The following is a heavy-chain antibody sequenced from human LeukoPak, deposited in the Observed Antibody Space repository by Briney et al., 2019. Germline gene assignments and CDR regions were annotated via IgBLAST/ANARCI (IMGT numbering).Heavy chain of an antibody. D-gene: IGHD2-21*01. V-gene: IGHV4-39*01. CDR2: IYYSGST. J-gene: IGHJ4*02. CDR3: AKARLWYYFDY. Sequence: SETLSLTCTVSGGSISSSSYYWGWIRQPPGKGLEWIGSIYYSGSTYYNPSLKSRVTISVDTSKNQFSLKLSSVTAADTAIYYCAKARLWYYFDYWGQGTLVTVSS. CDR1: GGSISSSSYY.